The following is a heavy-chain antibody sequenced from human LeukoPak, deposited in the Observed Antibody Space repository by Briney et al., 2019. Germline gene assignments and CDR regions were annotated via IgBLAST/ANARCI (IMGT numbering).Heavy chain of an antibody. Sequence: AGSLRLSCSASGFTFKNYALHWVRQAPGKGLEYVSGINVDGASTYYADSVRGRFIISRDNSKNTLYLHMSSLRPDDTAVYFCVKTMVTFGGLIRTAAFDIWGQGTMVPVSS. CDR1: GFTFKNYA. V-gene: IGHV3-64D*06. D-gene: IGHD3-16*02. CDR3: VKTMVTFGGLIRTAAFDI. J-gene: IGHJ3*02. CDR2: INVDGAST.